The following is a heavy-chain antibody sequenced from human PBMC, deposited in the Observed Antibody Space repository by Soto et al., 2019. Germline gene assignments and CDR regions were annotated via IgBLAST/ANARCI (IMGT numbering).Heavy chain of an antibody. CDR2: INHSGST. CDR1: GGSFSGYY. Sequence: PSETLSLTCAVYGGSFSGYYWSWIRQPPGKGLEWIGEINHSGSTNYNPSLKSRVTISVDTSKNQFSLKLSSVTAADTAVYYCARAERYYYGSGSYYGNDYWGQGTLVTVSS. D-gene: IGHD3-10*01. J-gene: IGHJ4*02. CDR3: ARAERYYYGSGSYYGNDY. V-gene: IGHV4-34*01.